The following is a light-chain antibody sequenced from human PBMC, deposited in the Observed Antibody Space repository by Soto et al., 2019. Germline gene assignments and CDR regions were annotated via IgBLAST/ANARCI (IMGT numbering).Light chain of an antibody. V-gene: IGKV3-11*01. CDR2: DAS. CDR1: QTVNTY. J-gene: IGKJ2*01. CDR3: QQRSGNWLT. Sequence: IVLTQSPATLSLSPGEGAILSCRATQTVNTYLAWYQQKPGQAPRLLIYDASNMATGIPARFSGSGSGTDFTLTVSSLEPEDVAVYYCQQRSGNWLTFGQGTKLEIK.